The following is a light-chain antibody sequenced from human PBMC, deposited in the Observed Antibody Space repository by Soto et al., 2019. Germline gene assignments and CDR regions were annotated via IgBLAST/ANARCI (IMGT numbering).Light chain of an antibody. J-gene: IGKJ1*01. CDR1: QSVSSSY. V-gene: IGKV3-20*01. CDR3: QQYDSSPRT. CDR2: RTS. Sequence: VVKQYPGTLSFSPGERATLSCRASQSVSSSYLAWYQQKPGQAPRLLIYRTSNRATGIPDRFSGSGSGTDFTLTISRLEPEDFAVYWCQQYDSSPRTFGQGTKVDI.